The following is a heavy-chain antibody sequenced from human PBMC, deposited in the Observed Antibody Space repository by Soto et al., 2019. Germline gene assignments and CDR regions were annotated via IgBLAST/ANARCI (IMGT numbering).Heavy chain of an antibody. V-gene: IGHV4-31*03. CDR3: ASLPSGSGWYGEGYYYYGMDV. D-gene: IGHD6-19*01. J-gene: IGHJ6*02. CDR1: GGSIRSGGYY. CDR2: IYYSGST. Sequence: TLSLTCTVSGGSIRSGGYYWSWIHQHPGKGLEWIGYIYYSGSTYYNPSLKSRVTISVDTSKNQFSLKLSSVTAADTAVYYCASLPSGSGWYGEGYYYYGMDVWGQGTTVTVSS.